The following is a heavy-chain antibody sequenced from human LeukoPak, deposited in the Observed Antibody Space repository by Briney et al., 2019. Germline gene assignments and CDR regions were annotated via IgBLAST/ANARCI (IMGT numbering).Heavy chain of an antibody. J-gene: IGHJ4*02. Sequence: GGSLRLSCAASGFTFSSYWMHWVRQAPGKGLVWVSRINTDGSSTSYADSVKGRFTISRDNAKNTLYLQMNSLRAEDTAVYYCARGARGAYCGGDCHSDYWGQGTLVTVSS. V-gene: IGHV3-74*01. CDR3: ARGARGAYCGGDCHSDY. CDR1: GFTFSSYW. CDR2: INTDGSST. D-gene: IGHD2-21*01.